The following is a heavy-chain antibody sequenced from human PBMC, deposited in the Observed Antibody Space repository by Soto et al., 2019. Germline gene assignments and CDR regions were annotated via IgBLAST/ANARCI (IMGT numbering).Heavy chain of an antibody. CDR1: GFTFSSYA. Sequence: GGSLRLSCAASGFTFSSYAMHWVRQAPGKGLEWVAVISYDGSNKYYADSVKGRFTISRDNSKNTLYLQMNSLRAEDTAVYYCGRYYRASFRCFDCSRRGNLFTFCS. J-gene: IGHJ4*02. CDR3: GRYYRASFRCFDC. CDR2: ISYDGSNK. D-gene: IGHD3-10*01. V-gene: IGHV3-30-3*01.